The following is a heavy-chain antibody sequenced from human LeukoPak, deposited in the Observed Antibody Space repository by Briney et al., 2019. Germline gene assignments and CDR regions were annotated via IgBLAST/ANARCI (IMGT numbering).Heavy chain of an antibody. CDR3: AKDGPHFWSGFFD. CDR1: GFTFDDYA. V-gene: IGHV3-9*01. J-gene: IGHJ4*02. Sequence: GGSLRLSCAASGFTFDDYAMHWVRQAPGKGLEWVSGISWNSGSIGYADSVKGRFTISRDNSKNTPYLQMNSLRAEDTAVYYCAKDGPHFWSGFFDWGQGTLVTVSS. D-gene: IGHD3-3*02. CDR2: ISWNSGSI.